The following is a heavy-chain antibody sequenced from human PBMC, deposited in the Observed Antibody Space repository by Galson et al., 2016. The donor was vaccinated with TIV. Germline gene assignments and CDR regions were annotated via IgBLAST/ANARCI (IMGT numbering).Heavy chain of an antibody. J-gene: IGHJ6*02. CDR3: AKEVSTVPYGIDL. V-gene: IGHV3-23*01. Sequence: APSGFTIGTYAMSWVRQAPGRGLAWVSAISASGSHTFYAGSVKGRFTISRDNSRNTLYLRMNGLRPEDTAVYYCAKEVSTVPYGIDLWGQGTTVTVSS. D-gene: IGHD5/OR15-5a*01. CDR1: GFTIGTYA. CDR2: ISASGSHT.